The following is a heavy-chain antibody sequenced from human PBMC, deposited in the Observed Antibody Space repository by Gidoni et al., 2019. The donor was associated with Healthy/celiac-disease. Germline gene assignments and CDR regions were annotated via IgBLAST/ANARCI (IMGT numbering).Heavy chain of an antibody. CDR3: ARLAYDSSGYYNSFDY. CDR1: GGYISSYY. Sequence: QVQLQESGPGLVKPSETLSLTCTVSGGYISSYYWSWIRQPPGKGLEWIGYIYYSGSTNYNPSLKSRVTISVDTSKNQFSLKLSSVTAADTAVYYCARLAYDSSGYYNSFDYWGQGTLVTVSS. CDR2: IYYSGST. J-gene: IGHJ4*02. V-gene: IGHV4-59*08. D-gene: IGHD3-22*01.